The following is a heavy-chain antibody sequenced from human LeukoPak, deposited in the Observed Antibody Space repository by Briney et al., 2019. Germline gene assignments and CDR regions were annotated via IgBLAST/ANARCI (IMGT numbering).Heavy chain of an antibody. D-gene: IGHD3-10*01. V-gene: IGHV4-34*01. CDR2: VNDSGGT. Sequence: KTSETLSLTCAVYIDSFTNYYWNWIRQTPGKGLEWIGEVNDSGGTNINPSLRSRVILSVDTSKNQFSLKLISVTAADTAVYYCARDGLNTMVRGKIHYNYMDVWGKGTTVSISS. CDR1: IDSFTNYY. CDR3: ARDGLNTMVRGKIHYNYMDV. J-gene: IGHJ6*03.